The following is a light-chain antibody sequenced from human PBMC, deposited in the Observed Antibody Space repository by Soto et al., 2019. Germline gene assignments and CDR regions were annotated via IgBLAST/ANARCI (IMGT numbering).Light chain of an antibody. CDR3: QQYDNYKPLT. CDR2: DAY. J-gene: IGKJ4*01. Sequence: IQMTQSPSTLSASVGDRVTITCRASQSISSWLAWYQQKPGKAPKLLIFDAYSLESGTPSRFSGSRSGTQFTLTINGLQPDDFATYYCQQYDNYKPLTFGGGTKVDIK. CDR1: QSISSW. V-gene: IGKV1-5*01.